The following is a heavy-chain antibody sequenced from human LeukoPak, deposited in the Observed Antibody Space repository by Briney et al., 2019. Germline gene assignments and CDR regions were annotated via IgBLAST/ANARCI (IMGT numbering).Heavy chain of an antibody. V-gene: IGHV3-9*01. CDR1: GFTFDDYA. Sequence: PGRSLRLSCAASGFTFDDYAMHWVRQAPGKGLEWVSGISGNSGSTGYADSVKGRFTISRDNSKNTLYLQMNSLRAEDTAVYYCAREKGYWGQGTLVTVSS. CDR3: AREKGY. CDR2: ISGNSGST. J-gene: IGHJ4*02.